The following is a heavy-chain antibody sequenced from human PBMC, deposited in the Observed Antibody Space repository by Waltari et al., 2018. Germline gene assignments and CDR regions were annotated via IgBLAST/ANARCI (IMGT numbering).Heavy chain of an antibody. Sequence: QVQLQESGPGLVKPSETLSLLCTISDDSFNDYYWCWIRQPPGKGLEWLGCIDYSGRTDSSPSFKSRVTMSIDTSKNQFSLNLSSVSAADTAVYYCARDEATGYFDSWGQGTLVTVSS. CDR1: DDSFNDYY. CDR2: IDYSGRT. J-gene: IGHJ4*02. V-gene: IGHV4-59*01. D-gene: IGHD1-1*01. CDR3: ARDEATGYFDS.